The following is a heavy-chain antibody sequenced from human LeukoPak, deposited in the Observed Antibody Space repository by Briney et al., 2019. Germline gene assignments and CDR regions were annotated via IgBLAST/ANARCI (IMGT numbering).Heavy chain of an antibody. V-gene: IGHV4-34*01. CDR2: IDHTGSI. J-gene: IGHJ4*02. Sequence: SETLSLTCAVNAGSFTGYYWSGIRQPPGKGLEWIGEIDHTGSISYNPSLRSRVTISVDTFKNQFSLNLRSVTAADRAIYYCATGGYGPGSHYRYWGQGTLVTVSS. D-gene: IGHD3-10*01. CDR3: ATGGYGPGSHYRY. CDR1: AGSFTGYY.